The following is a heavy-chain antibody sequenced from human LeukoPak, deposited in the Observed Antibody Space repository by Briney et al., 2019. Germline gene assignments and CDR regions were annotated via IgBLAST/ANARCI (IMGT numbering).Heavy chain of an antibody. CDR2: INHSGST. CDR1: GGSFSGYY. Sequence: SETLSLTCAVSGGSFSGYYWTWIRQPPGKGLEWIGEINHSGSTNYNPSLKSRVTISVDTSKNQFFLKVRSLTAADTAVYYCARAPGTVAIDYWGQGTLVTVSS. D-gene: IGHD5-12*01. V-gene: IGHV4-34*01. J-gene: IGHJ4*02. CDR3: ARAPGTVAIDY.